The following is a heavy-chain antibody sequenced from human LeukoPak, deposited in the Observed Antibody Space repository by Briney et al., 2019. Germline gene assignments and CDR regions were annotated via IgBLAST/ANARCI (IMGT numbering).Heavy chain of an antibody. CDR3: ARAAVAGLFDY. J-gene: IGHJ4*02. CDR2: ISYDGSNK. CDR1: GFTFSNYA. D-gene: IGHD6-19*01. V-gene: IGHV3-30*01. Sequence: GRSLRLSCAASGFTFSNYAMHWVRQAPGKGLEWVAVISYDGSNKYYADSVKGRFTISRDNSKNTLYLQMNSLRAEDTAVYYCARAAVAGLFDYWGQGTLVTVSS.